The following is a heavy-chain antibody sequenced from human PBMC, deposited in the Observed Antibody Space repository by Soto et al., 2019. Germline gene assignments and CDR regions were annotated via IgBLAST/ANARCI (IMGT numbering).Heavy chain of an antibody. CDR1: GGSFSGYY. CDR3: ARGMAAAGTGYYYYGMDV. D-gene: IGHD6-13*01. CDR2: INQSGST. J-gene: IGHJ6*02. V-gene: IGHV4-34*01. Sequence: SETLSLSCAVYGGSFSGYYWSWIRQHPGKGLEWIGEINQSGSTNYNPSLKSRVTISVXXXXXXFXLXLXXXTAAXTAVGXCARGMAAAGTGYYYYGMDVWGQGTTVT.